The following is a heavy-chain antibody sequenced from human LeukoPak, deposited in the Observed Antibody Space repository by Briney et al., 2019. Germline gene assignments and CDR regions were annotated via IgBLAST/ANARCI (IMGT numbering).Heavy chain of an antibody. V-gene: IGHV3-66*01. CDR2: IYSISSDCST. CDR1: GFSVSTNY. J-gene: IGHJ1*01. Sequence: GGSLRLSCVASGFSVSTNYMNWVRQSPGKGPEWVSLIYSISSDCSTHYADSVKGRFTISRDNSKNTLYLQMNSLRVEDTAIYYCVRDNPALQDWGQGTLVTVSS. CDR3: VRDNPALQD.